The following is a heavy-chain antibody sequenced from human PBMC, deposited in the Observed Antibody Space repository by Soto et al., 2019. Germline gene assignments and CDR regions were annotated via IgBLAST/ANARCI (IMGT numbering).Heavy chain of an antibody. J-gene: IGHJ4*02. CDR3: ASPRLSSDGTTPIDY. CDR2: ISFDGSTK. CDR1: GFTFNNYA. Sequence: QVQLVESGGGVVQPGRSLRLSCAASGFTFNNYAMHWVRQAPGKGLEWVAVISFDGSTKYYADSVKGRFTISRDNSKNPLYLQMHSLRAEDTAVYYCASPRLSSDGTTPIDYWGQGTLVTVSS. D-gene: IGHD1-1*01. V-gene: IGHV3-30-3*01.